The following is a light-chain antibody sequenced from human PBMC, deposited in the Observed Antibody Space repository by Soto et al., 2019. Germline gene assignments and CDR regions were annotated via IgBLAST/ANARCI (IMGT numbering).Light chain of an antibody. CDR1: QFVSSR. Sequence: EIVVTQSPATLSGSPGERVTLSCRASQFVSSRLAWYQQRPGQVPRLLIYDTSTRAPGISARFSGSGSGTESPLTISTLQYEYFAFYYWQEYLQWPPGMFGQGTTVDMK. V-gene: IGKV3-15*01. J-gene: IGKJ1*01. CDR2: DTS. CDR3: QEYLQWPPGM.